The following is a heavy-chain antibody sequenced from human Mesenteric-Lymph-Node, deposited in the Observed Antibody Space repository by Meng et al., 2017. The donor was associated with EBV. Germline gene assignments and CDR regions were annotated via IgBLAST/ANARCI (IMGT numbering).Heavy chain of an antibody. D-gene: IGHD3-10*01. J-gene: IGHJ4*02. V-gene: IGHV6-1*01. CDR3: ARDGPYGSGSYFDY. CDR1: RYSVSSNNAD. Sequence: QVHLHQSCPRLVNPSQTLSLTGAIPRYSVSSNNADWNWLRQSPSRGLEWLGRTYYRYKWYNDFAVSVKSRITINPDTSKNQLSLQLKSVTPEDTAVYYCARDGPYGSGSYFDYWGQGTLVTVSS. CDR2: TYYRYKWYN.